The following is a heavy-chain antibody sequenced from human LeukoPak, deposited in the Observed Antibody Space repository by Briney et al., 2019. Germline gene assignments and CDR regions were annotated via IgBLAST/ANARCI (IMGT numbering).Heavy chain of an antibody. Sequence: PSQTLSLTCTVSGGSISSGSYYWSWIRQPAGKGLEWIGRIYTSGSTNYNPSLKSRVTISVDTSKNQFSLKLSSVTAADTAVYYCASAGRGVLPDYWGQGTLVTVSS. J-gene: IGHJ4*02. CDR1: GGSISSGSYY. V-gene: IGHV4-61*02. CDR2: IYTSGST. CDR3: ASAGRGVLPDY. D-gene: IGHD4/OR15-4a*01.